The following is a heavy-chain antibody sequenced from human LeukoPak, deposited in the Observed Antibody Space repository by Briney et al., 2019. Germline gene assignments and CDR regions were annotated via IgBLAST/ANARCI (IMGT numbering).Heavy chain of an antibody. CDR2: IYYSGST. CDR3: ARGLIGSSWSSLVDY. CDR1: GGSISSCY. Sequence: SETLSLTCTVSGGSISSCYWSWIRQPPGKGLEWIGYIYYSGSTNYNPSLKSRVTISVDTSKNQFSLKLSSVTAADTAVYYCARGLIGSSWSSLVDYWGQGTLVTVSS. V-gene: IGHV4-59*12. D-gene: IGHD6-13*01. J-gene: IGHJ4*02.